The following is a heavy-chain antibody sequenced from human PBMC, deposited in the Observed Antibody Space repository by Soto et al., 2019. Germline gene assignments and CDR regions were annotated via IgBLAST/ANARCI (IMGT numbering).Heavy chain of an antibody. CDR3: ARVLGSSGYRKKDAFDI. V-gene: IGHV1-18*04. J-gene: IGHJ3*02. CDR1: GYTFTSYG. D-gene: IGHD3-22*01. Sequence: ASVKVSCKASGYTFTSYGISWVRQAPGQGLEWMGWISAYNGNTNYAQKLQGRATMTTDTSTSTAYMELRSLRSDDTAVYYCARVLGSSGYRKKDAFDIWGQGTMVTVSS. CDR2: ISAYNGNT.